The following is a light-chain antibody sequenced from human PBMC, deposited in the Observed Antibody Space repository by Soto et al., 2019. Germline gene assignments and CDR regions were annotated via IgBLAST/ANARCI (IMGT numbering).Light chain of an antibody. CDR2: AAS. CDR1: QGISNY. J-gene: IGKJ1*01. V-gene: IGKV1-27*01. Sequence: DIQMTQSPSSLSASVRDRVTITCRVSQGISNYLAWYQQKPGKVPKLLSYAASTLQSGVPSRFSGSGSGTDFTLTISSLQPEDVATYYCQKYYSAPWTFGQGTKVEIK. CDR3: QKYYSAPWT.